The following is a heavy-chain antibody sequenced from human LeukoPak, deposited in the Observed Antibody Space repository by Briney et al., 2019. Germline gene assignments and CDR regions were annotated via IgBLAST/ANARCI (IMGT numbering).Heavy chain of an antibody. Sequence: KTSETLSLTCTVSGDSISSYYWTWIRQPPGKGLEWIGYISYIGTTNYNSSLKTRLIISLDTSKNQFSLKLSFVTAADTAVYYCASGGHPDSFDYWGQGALVTVSS. J-gene: IGHJ4*02. V-gene: IGHV4-59*08. CDR3: ASGGHPDSFDY. CDR1: GDSISSYY. CDR2: ISYIGTT.